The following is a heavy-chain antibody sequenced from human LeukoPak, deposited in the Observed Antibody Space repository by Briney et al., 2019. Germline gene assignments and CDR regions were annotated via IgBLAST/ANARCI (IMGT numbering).Heavy chain of an antibody. J-gene: IGHJ3*02. CDR1: GFTFSSYW. V-gene: IGHV3-7*01. CDR2: IKQEGSEK. Sequence: GGSLRLSCAASGFTFSSYWMSWVRQAPGKGLEWVANIKQEGSEKYYVDSVKGRFTISRDNAKNSLYLQMNSLRAEDTAVYYCARFSSSWGEDAFDIWGQGTMVTVSS. CDR3: ARFSSSWGEDAFDI. D-gene: IGHD6-13*01.